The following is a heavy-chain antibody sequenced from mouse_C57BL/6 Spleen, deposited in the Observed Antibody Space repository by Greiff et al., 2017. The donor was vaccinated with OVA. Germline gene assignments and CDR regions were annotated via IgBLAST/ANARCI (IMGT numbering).Heavy chain of an antibody. CDR3: ARSTSDYGSSTRYFEV. CDR2: ILPGSGST. J-gene: IGHJ1*03. V-gene: IGHV1-9*01. D-gene: IGHD1-1*01. CDR1: GYTFTGYW. Sequence: VQLQQSGAELMKPGASVKLSCKATGYTFTGYWIEWVKQRPGHGLEWIGEILPGSGSTNYNEKFKGKATFTADTSSNTAYMQLSSLTTEDSAIYYCARSTSDYGSSTRYFEVWGTGTTVTVSS.